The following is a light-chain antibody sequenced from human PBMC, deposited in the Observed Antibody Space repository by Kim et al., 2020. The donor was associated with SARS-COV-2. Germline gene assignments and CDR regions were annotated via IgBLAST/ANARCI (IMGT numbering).Light chain of an antibody. CDR2: SNN. J-gene: IGLJ3*02. CDR1: SSNIGSNT. CDR3: AAWDDSLNGGV. V-gene: IGLV1-44*01. Sequence: ELTQPPSASGSPGQRVTITCSGSSSNIGSNTVNWYKQLPGTAPIILIYSNNQRTSEVLDRFSCSKSGTSASLAISGLQSEDEADYYCAAWDDSLNGGVFGGGTQLTVL.